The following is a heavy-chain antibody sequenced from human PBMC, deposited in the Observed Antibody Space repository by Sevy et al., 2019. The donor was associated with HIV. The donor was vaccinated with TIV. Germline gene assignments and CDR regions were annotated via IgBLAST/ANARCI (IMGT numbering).Heavy chain of an antibody. V-gene: IGHV3-23*01. J-gene: IGHJ4*02. CDR1: GFTFSSYA. D-gene: IGHD4-17*01. Sequence: GGSLRLSCAASGFTFSSYAMSWVRQAPGKGLEWLSAISGSGGSTYYADSVKGRFTISRDNSKNTLYLQMNSLRAEDTAVYYSAKSPKRLPLDYWGQGTLVTVSS. CDR2: ISGSGGST. CDR3: AKSPKRLPLDY.